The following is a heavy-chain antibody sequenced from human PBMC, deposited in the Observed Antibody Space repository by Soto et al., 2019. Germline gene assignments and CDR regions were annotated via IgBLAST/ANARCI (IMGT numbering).Heavy chain of an antibody. CDR1: GGSISSYY. Sequence: SETLSLTCTVSGGSISSYYLSWIRQPPGKGLEWIGYIYYSGSTNYNPSLKSRVTISVDTSKNQFSLKLSSVTAADTAVYYCARDQRAAAGTYYYYYYGMDVWGQGTTVTVSS. D-gene: IGHD6-13*01. CDR3: ARDQRAAAGTYYYYYYGMDV. J-gene: IGHJ6*02. V-gene: IGHV4-59*01. CDR2: IYYSGST.